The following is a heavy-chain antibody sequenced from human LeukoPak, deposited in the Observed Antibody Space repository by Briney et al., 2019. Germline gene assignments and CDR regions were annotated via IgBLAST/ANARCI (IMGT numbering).Heavy chain of an antibody. CDR1: GFSLSTSGVG. CDR3: ALRRGGLYDILTTNNNWFDP. Sequence: ESGPTLVNPTQTLTLTCTFSGFSLSTSGVGVGWIRQSPGKALEWLGLIYWDDDKRYSPSLKSRLTITKDTSKNQVVLTMTNMDPVDTATYYCALRRGGLYDILTTNNNWFDPWGQGTLVTVSS. CDR2: IYWDDDK. J-gene: IGHJ5*02. V-gene: IGHV2-5*02. D-gene: IGHD3-9*01.